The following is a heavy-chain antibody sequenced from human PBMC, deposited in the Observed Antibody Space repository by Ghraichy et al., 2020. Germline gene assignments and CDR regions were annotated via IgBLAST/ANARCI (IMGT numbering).Heavy chain of an antibody. V-gene: IGHV3-21*01. CDR2: ISSSTRYI. Sequence: GSLRLSCVASGLMFSPNTMNWVRQAPGKGLEWVSSISSSTRYIYYADSVKGRFTISRDNAKNSLYLQMNSLRAEDTAVYYCSRGGGAGTPVLYHMDVWGLGTTVTVSS. J-gene: IGHJ6*02. D-gene: IGHD6-19*01. CDR1: GLMFSPNT. CDR3: SRGGGAGTPVLYHMDV.